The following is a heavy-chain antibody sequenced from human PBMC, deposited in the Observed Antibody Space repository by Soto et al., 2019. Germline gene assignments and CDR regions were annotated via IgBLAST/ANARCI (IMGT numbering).Heavy chain of an antibody. CDR3: ARSAVVTVRSSGDY. CDR1: GNTFSGHG. J-gene: IGHJ4*02. D-gene: IGHD2-21*02. Sequence: QVQLVQSGAEVKKPGASVKVSCKTSGNTFSGHGMHWVRQAPGQSLEWLGWINADTGNTKYSQKFQGRVTITRDTSASTVYLEVNSLRSEDTAMYYCARSAVVTVRSSGDYWGQGTLVTVSS. CDR2: INADTGNT. V-gene: IGHV1-3*01.